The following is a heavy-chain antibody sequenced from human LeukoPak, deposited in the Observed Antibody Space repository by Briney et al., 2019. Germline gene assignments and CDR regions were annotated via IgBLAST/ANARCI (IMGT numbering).Heavy chain of an antibody. D-gene: IGHD1-20*01. CDR2: ISASGTTI. CDR3: ARLYNGYHFGTRES. V-gene: IGHV3-48*03. Sequence: AGGSLRLSCVASGFTISSYEMYWVRQAPGKGLEWLSYISASGTTIYYADSVKGRFTCTRDNAKNAVYLQMTRVGVDDSAVYHCARLYNGYHFGTRESWGQGILVAVSS. J-gene: IGHJ4*02. CDR1: GFTISSYE.